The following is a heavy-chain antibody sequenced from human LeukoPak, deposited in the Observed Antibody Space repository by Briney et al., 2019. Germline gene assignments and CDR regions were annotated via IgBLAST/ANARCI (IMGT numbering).Heavy chain of an antibody. D-gene: IGHD6-6*01. CDR2: INHSGST. Sequence: SETLSLTCTVSGYSINSGYSWGWLRQPPGKGLEWIGEINHSGSTNYNPSLKSRVTISVDTSKNQFSLKLSSVTAADTAVYYCARGEFEYSSSSTPYYFDYWGQGTLVTVSS. V-gene: IGHV4-38-2*02. CDR1: GYSINSGYS. J-gene: IGHJ4*02. CDR3: ARGEFEYSSSSTPYYFDY.